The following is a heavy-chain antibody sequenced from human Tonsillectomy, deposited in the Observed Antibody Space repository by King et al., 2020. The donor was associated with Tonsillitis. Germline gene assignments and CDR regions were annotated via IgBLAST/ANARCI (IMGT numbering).Heavy chain of an antibody. V-gene: IGHV3-49*03. Sequence: VQLVESGGGLVQPGRSLRLSCRASGFTFGDFGMSWFRQAPGKGLEWVGFIRSKVYGGTTEYAASVKGRFTISRDDSKSIAYLQMNSLKTEDTAVYFCTRDSGAVAGITLDYWGQGTLVTVSS. CDR3: TRDSGAVAGITLDY. J-gene: IGHJ4*02. CDR1: GFTFGDFG. CDR2: IRSKVYGGTT. D-gene: IGHD6-19*01.